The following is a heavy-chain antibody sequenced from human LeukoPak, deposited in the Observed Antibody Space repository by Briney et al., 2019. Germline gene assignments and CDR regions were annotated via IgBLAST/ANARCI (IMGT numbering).Heavy chain of an antibody. J-gene: IGHJ4*02. Sequence: GASVKVSCKASGGTFSSYAISWVRQAPGQGLEWMGIINPSGGSTSYAQKFQGRVTMTRDMSTSTVYMELSSLRSEDTAVYYCARERRITMIVVVRGPFDYWGQGTLDTVSS. CDR3: ARERRITMIVVVRGPFDY. CDR1: GGTFSSYA. V-gene: IGHV1-46*01. D-gene: IGHD3-22*01. CDR2: INPSGGST.